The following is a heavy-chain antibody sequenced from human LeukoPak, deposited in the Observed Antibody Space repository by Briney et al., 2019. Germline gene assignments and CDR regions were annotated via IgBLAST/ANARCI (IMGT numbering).Heavy chain of an antibody. CDR3: ARDEGNTGWYTFDY. CDR1: GDSISSINGA. D-gene: IGHD6-19*01. V-gene: IGHV6-1*01. J-gene: IGHJ4*02. Sequence: SQTLSLTCAISGDSISSINGAWNWIRQSPSRGLEWLGRTYYRSKWHFDYEESLKGRITIDPDTSKNQFSVHLSSVTPEDTAVYYCARDEGNTGWYTFDYWGQGTLVTVSS. CDR2: TYYRSKWHF.